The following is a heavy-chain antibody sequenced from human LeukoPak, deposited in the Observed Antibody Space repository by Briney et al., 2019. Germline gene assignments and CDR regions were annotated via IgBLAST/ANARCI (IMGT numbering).Heavy chain of an antibody. CDR3: ANQQLSGYHFDY. CDR1: GFTFSSYA. D-gene: IGHD6-13*01. J-gene: IGHJ4*02. CDR2: ISGSGGST. V-gene: IGHV3-23*01. Sequence: GGSLRLSCAASGFTFSSYAMSWVRQAPGKGLEWVSAISGSGGSTYYADSVKGRFTISRDNSKNTLYLQMNSLRAEDTAVYYCANQQLSGYHFDYWGQGTLVTVSS.